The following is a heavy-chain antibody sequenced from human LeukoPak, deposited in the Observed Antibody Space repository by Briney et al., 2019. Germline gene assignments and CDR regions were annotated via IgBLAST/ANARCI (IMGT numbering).Heavy chain of an antibody. D-gene: IGHD3-22*01. J-gene: IGHJ6*02. V-gene: IGHV1-69*13. CDR1: GYAFTNYA. Sequence: SVKVSCKASGYAFTNYAISWVRQAPGQGLEWMGGIIPIFGTANYAQKSQGRVTITADESTSTAYMELSSLRSEDTAVYYCARDEYYYDSSGYLGDYGMDVWGQGTTVTVSS. CDR3: ARDEYYYDSSGYLGDYGMDV. CDR2: IIPIFGTA.